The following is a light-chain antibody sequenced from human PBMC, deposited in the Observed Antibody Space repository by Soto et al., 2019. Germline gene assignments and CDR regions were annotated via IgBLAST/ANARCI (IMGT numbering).Light chain of an antibody. V-gene: IGLV2-14*03. J-gene: IGLJ1*01. CDR1: SSDVGGYNY. Sequence: QSALTQPASVSGSPGQSITISCTGTSSDVGGYNYVPWYQHHPGKAPKLMIYDVSNRPSGVSNRFSGSKSGNTASLIISGLQPEDEADYYCSSYTTSNTRQIVFGTGTKVTVL. CDR3: SSYTTSNTRQIV. CDR2: DVS.